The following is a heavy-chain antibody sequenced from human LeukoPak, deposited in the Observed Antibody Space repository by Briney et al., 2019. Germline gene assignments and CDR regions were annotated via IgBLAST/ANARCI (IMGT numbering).Heavy chain of an antibody. CDR2: ISSCSSYI. Sequence: PGGSLRLSCAASGFTFSSYSMNWVRQAPGKGLEWVSSISSCSSYIYYADSMKGRFTISRDNAKNSLYLQMNSLRAEDTAVYFCARSPLGWDAFNIWGQGTMVTVSS. D-gene: IGHD6-19*01. V-gene: IGHV3-21*01. J-gene: IGHJ3*02. CDR3: ARSPLGWDAFNI. CDR1: GFTFSSYS.